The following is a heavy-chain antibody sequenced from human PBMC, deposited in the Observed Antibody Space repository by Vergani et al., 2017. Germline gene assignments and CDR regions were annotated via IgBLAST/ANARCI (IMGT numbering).Heavy chain of an antibody. CDR1: GYSFTNYW. D-gene: IGHD3-22*01. V-gene: IGHV5-51*01. CDR3: ARRYGRDSSGSKYFDY. J-gene: IGHJ4*02. CDR2: IHPADSDT. Sequence: EVQLVQSGAEVKKPGESLKISCQISGYSFTNYWIGWVRQMPGKGLDWMGIIHPADSDTRYSPSFQGQVTISVDKSISTAYLQRSGLSASDSAMYYGARRYGRDSSGSKYFDYWGQGTLVTVSS.